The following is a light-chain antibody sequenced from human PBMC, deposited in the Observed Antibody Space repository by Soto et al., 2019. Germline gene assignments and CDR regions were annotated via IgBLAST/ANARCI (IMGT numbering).Light chain of an antibody. CDR3: QQSYSVPPT. CDR1: QRIRTS. Sequence: DVQMTQSPSSLSASVGDRVTITCRASQRIRTSLYWYQQKPGKEPKFLIYDAPSLQSEVRSRCSGSGSGTDFTLTISNLQPEDFATYYCQQSYSVPPTFGQGNKLE. V-gene: IGKV1-39*01. CDR2: DAP. J-gene: IGKJ2*01.